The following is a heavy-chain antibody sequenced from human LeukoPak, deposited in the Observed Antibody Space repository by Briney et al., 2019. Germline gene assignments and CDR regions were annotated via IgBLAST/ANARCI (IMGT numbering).Heavy chain of an antibody. CDR1: GYTFTGYY. J-gene: IGHJ4*02. V-gene: IGHV1-2*02. D-gene: IGHD4-17*01. Sequence: ASVKVSCKASGYTFTGYYMHWVRQAPGQGLEWMGWINPNSGGTNYAQKFQGRVTMTRNTSISTAYMELSRLRSDDTAVYYCASSTVTDDVNFDYWGQGTLVTVSS. CDR2: INPNSGGT. CDR3: ASSTVTDDVNFDY.